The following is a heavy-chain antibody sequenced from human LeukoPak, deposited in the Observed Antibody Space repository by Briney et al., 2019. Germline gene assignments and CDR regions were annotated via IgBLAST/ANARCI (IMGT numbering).Heavy chain of an antibody. J-gene: IGHJ4*02. D-gene: IGHD6-19*01. CDR2: SYYSGST. CDR1: GGSISSYY. V-gene: IGHV4-59*01. Sequence: SETLSLTCTVSGGSISSYYWSGIREPPGKGLEGSGDSYYSGSTNYNPSLKSRVTISLDTSTNQFSLKLNSLTAADTAVYYCARGGLSSGWYGWGQGTLVTVSS. CDR3: ARGGLSSGWYG.